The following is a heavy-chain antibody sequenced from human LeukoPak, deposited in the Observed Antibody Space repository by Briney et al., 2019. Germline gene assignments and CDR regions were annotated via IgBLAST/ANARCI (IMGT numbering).Heavy chain of an antibody. CDR1: GGTFSSYA. CDR3: ARSYSSGWYGNYYFDY. Sequence: SVKVSCKASGGTFSSYAISWVRQAPGQGLEWMGRIIPIFGTANYAQKFQGRVTITTDESTSTAYMELSSLRSEDAAVYYCARSYSSGWYGNYYFDYWGQGTLVTVSS. D-gene: IGHD6-19*01. CDR2: IIPIFGTA. V-gene: IGHV1-69*05. J-gene: IGHJ4*02.